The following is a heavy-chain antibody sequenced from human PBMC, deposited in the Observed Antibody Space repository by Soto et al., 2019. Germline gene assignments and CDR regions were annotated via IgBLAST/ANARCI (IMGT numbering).Heavy chain of an antibody. Sequence: PSETLSLTCAVSGGSISSGGYSWSWIRQPPGKGLEWIGYIYHSGSTYYNPSLKSRVTISVDRSKNQFSLKLSSVTAADTAVYYCARDFEAAGKNRWFDPWGQGTLVTVSS. CDR1: GGSISSGGYS. D-gene: IGHD6-13*01. J-gene: IGHJ5*02. CDR2: IYHSGST. V-gene: IGHV4-30-2*01. CDR3: ARDFEAAGKNRWFDP.